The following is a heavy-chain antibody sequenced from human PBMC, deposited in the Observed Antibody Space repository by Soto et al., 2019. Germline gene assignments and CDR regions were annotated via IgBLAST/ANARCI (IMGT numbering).Heavy chain of an antibody. CDR1: GFTFSSYA. CDR2: ISGSGGST. V-gene: IGHV3-23*01. CDR3: AKDPQPVFARFYGMDV. J-gene: IGHJ6*02. D-gene: IGHD6-6*01. Sequence: EVQLLESGGGLVQPGGSLRLSCAASGFTFSSYAMSWVRQAPGKGLEWVSAISGSGGSTYYADSVKGRFTISRDNSKNTLYLQMNSLRAEDTAVYYCAKDPQPVFARFYGMDVWGQGTTVTVSS.